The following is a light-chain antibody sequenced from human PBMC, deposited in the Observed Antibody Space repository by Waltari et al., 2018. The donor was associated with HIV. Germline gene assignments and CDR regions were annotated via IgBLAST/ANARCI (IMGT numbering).Light chain of an antibody. V-gene: IGLV1-47*01. J-gene: IGLJ1*01. Sequence: QSVLTQPPSASATPGQRVTISCSGSSSNIGTNYVFWYQQLPGTAPKLLILRDNERPSGVPDRFSGSRSGTAASLVISGLRSEDEAEYYCAAWDDSLNGFYVFGSGTRVTVL. CDR2: RDN. CDR1: SSNIGTNY. CDR3: AAWDDSLNGFYV.